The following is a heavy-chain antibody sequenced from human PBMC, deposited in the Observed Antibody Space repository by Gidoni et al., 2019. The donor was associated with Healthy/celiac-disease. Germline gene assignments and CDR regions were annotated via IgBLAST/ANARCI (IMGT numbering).Heavy chain of an antibody. D-gene: IGHD2-15*01. CDR3: ARGICSGGSCYYYYGMDV. J-gene: IGHJ6*02. V-gene: IGHV3-66*02. Sequence: EVQLVESGGGLVQPGGSLRLSCAASGFTVSSTYMSWVRQAPGKGLEWVSVIYSGGSTYYADSVKGRFTISRDNSKNTLYLQMNSLRAEDTAVYYCARGICSGGSCYYYYGMDVWGQGTTVTVSS. CDR1: GFTVSSTY. CDR2: IYSGGST.